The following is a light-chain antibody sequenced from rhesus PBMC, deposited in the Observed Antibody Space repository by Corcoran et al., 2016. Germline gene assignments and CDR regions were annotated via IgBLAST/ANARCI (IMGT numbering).Light chain of an antibody. Sequence: DIQMTQSPSSLSASVGDRVTITCRASQDITNDLAWYQQRPGETPKLLIFEASSLQSGIPSRFTGSGSGTDFTLTVSSLQSEDFATYCCQHYYTTPFSFGQGTKVEIK. J-gene: IGKJ2*01. CDR3: QHYYTTPFS. CDR1: QDITND. V-gene: IGKV1-25*01. CDR2: EAS.